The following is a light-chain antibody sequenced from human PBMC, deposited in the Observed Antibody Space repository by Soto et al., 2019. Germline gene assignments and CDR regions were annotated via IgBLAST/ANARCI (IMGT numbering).Light chain of an antibody. CDR1: QSVTTY. J-gene: IGKJ1*01. CDR3: HQDKGCTRK. V-gene: IGKV3-15*01. Sequence: LTESPSPRSLYPEEQDTLSCRASQSVTTYLAWYQQKPGQGPSLLIYGTSTRAGGVPARFSGGGSGTEFTLTISSLQSEDFAVYYCHQDKGCTRKFGQGTKVEIK. CDR2: GTS.